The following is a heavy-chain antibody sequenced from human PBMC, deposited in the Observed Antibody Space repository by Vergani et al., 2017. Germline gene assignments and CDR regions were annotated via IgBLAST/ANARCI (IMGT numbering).Heavy chain of an antibody. Sequence: QVQLQQWGAGLLKPSETLSLTCAVYGGSFSGYYWSWIRQPPGKGLEWIGEINHSGSTNYNPSLKSRVTISVDTSKNQFSLKLSSVTAADTAVYYCARAGDAYYFDYWGQGTLVTVSS. CDR1: GGSFSGYY. D-gene: IGHD7-27*01. CDR3: ARAGDAYYFDY. J-gene: IGHJ4*02. V-gene: IGHV4-34*01. CDR2: INHSGST.